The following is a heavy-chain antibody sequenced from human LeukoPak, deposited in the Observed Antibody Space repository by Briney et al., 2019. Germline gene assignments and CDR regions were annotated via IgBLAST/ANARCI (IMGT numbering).Heavy chain of an antibody. D-gene: IGHD3-10*01. V-gene: IGHV4-59*08. CDR3: ARTRSGSYYTPFDY. CDR2: IYYSGST. Sequence: SETLSLTCTVSGGSISSYYWSWIRQPPGKGLEWIGYIYYSGSTNYNPSLKSRVTISVDTSKNQFSLKLSSVTAADTAVYYCARTRSGSYYTPFDYWGQGTLVTVSS. J-gene: IGHJ4*02. CDR1: GGSISSYY.